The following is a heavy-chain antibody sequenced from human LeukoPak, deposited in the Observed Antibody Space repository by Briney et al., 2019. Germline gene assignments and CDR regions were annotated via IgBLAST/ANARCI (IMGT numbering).Heavy chain of an antibody. CDR2: ISSSSSYI. J-gene: IGHJ4*02. CDR1: GFTFSSYS. V-gene: IGHV3-21*04. Sequence: GGSLRLSCAASGFTFSSYSMNWVRQAPGKGLEWVSSISSSSSYIYYADSLKGRFTISRDNAKNSLYLQMNSLRAEDTAVYYCARGGTYYYDRSGYLNEYWGQGTLVAVSS. D-gene: IGHD3-22*01. CDR3: ARGGTYYYDRSGYLNEY.